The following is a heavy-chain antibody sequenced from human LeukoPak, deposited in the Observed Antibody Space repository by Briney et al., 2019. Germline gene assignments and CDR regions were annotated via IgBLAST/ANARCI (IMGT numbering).Heavy chain of an antibody. CDR3: ARSRTYYDMLTGPEYYCDY. CDR1: GFTFSSYW. J-gene: IGHJ4*02. V-gene: IGHV3-7*01. CDR2: IKQDGSAK. Sequence: GGSLRLSCAASGFTFSSYWMSWVRQAPGKGLEWVANIKQDGSAKYYVDSVKGRFTIPRDNAKNSLYLQMNSLRAADTAVYYCARSRTYYDMLTGPEYYCDYWGQGTLVTVS. D-gene: IGHD3-9*01.